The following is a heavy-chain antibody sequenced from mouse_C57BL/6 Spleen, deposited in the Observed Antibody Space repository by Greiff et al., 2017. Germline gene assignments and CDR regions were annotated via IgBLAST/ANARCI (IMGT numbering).Heavy chain of an antibody. Sequence: QVQLQQPGAELVKPGASVKLSCKASGYTFTSYWMQWVKQRPGQGLEWIGEIDPSDSYTNYNQKFKGKATLTVATSSSTAYMQLSSLTSEDSAVYYCARASGTRGYFDVWGTGTTVTVSS. V-gene: IGHV1-50*01. D-gene: IGHD4-1*01. CDR2: IDPSDSYT. J-gene: IGHJ1*03. CDR1: GYTFTSYW. CDR3: ARASGTRGYFDV.